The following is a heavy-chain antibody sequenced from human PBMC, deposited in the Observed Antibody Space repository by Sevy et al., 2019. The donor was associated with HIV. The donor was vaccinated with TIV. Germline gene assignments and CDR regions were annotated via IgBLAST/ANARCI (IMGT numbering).Heavy chain of an antibody. D-gene: IGHD1-26*01. J-gene: IGHJ3*01. CDR2: ISYDGAVR. V-gene: IGHV3-30-3*01. CDR3: AREAGYSAKNDTFAF. CDR1: GLTFTSHA. Sequence: GGSLRLSCAASGLTFTSHAMHWVRQAPGKGLEWVTVISYDGAVRYYGESVKGRFTVSRDNSKNTLYLQMNSLRPDDTAVYYCAREAGYSAKNDTFAFWGQGTMVTVSS.